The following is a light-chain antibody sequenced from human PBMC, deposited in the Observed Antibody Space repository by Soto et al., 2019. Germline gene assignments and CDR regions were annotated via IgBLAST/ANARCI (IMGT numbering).Light chain of an antibody. CDR2: GAS. V-gene: IGKV3-20*01. J-gene: IGKJ4*01. CDR1: QSVSSH. Sequence: EIVLTQSPGTLSLSPGERATLSCRASQSVSSHLAWYQQRPGQAPRLLIYGASSSATGIPGRFSGSGSGTDFTLTISRLEPEDFALYYCQQYGNSPPITFGGGTKVEIK. CDR3: QQYGNSPPIT.